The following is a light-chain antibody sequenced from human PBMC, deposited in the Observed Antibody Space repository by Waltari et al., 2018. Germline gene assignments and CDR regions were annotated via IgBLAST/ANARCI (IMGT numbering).Light chain of an antibody. CDR3: QQSYSTPYT. V-gene: IGKV1-39*01. J-gene: IGKJ2*01. CDR2: AAS. Sequence: IHMTQSPSSLSASVGDRVTITCRASQSISSYLNRYQQKPGKAPKLLIYAASSLQSGGPSRFSGSGSGTDFTLTISSLQPEDFATYYCQQSYSTPYTFGQGTKLEIK. CDR1: QSISSY.